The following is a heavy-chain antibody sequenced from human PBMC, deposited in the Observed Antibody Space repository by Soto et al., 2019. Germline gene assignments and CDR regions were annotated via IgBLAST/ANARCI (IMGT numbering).Heavy chain of an antibody. Sequence: ASVKVSCKASGYTFTSYGISWVRQAPGQGLEWMGWISAYNGNTNYAQKLQGRVTITTDASTSTAYMELSSLRSDDTAVYYCARVGDSSGYYYSFDYWGQGTLVTVSS. J-gene: IGHJ4*02. CDR3: ARVGDSSGYYYSFDY. D-gene: IGHD3-22*01. CDR1: GYTFTSYG. V-gene: IGHV1-18*01. CDR2: ISAYNGNT.